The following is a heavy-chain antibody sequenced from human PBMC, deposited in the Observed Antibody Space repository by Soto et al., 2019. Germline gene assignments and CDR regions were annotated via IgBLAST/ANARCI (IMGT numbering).Heavy chain of an antibody. CDR3: ADCPGQLGPFNRFDP. CDR1: GFSLSTSGVG. CDR2: IYWDDAK. J-gene: IGHJ5*02. D-gene: IGHD6-13*01. V-gene: IGHV2-5*02. Sequence: QITLKESGPSLVKPTQTLTLTCTFSGFSLSTSGVGVGWIRQPPVQPLEWLALIYWDDAKPYTPSLKSRLTITKDTSTNQVVLTMTNMDPVDTATCYCADCPGQLGPFNRFDPWGQGTLVTVSS.